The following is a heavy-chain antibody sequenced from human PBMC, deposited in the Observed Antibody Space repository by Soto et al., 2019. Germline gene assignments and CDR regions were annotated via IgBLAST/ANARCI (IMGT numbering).Heavy chain of an antibody. D-gene: IGHD2-2*01. V-gene: IGHV3-23*01. Sequence: GGSLRLSCAASGFNFDSYAMGWVRQAPEKGLEWVSAIIGSGGDTYYLDSVKGRLTISRDNSKNTLYLQMNSLRAEDTAIYYCAKLGSSTWSPHYYFDYWGQGTLVTVSS. J-gene: IGHJ4*02. CDR3: AKLGSSTWSPHYYFDY. CDR2: IIGSGGDT. CDR1: GFNFDSYA.